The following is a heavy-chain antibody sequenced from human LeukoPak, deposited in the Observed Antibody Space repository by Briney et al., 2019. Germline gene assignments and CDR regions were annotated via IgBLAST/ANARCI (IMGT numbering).Heavy chain of an antibody. CDR2: INGSGGST. J-gene: IGHJ4*02. V-gene: IGHV3-23*01. CDR1: RFSFSRYV. D-gene: IGHD4-23*01. Sequence: GGSLRLSCAASRFSFSRYVMRWVRPAPGKGREWVSAINGSGGSTYYPDSVRGGPTITRDKAKNTLYLQMNSLRGEDTAVYFCANDKKTTVVTKAIDYWGQGTLVTVSS. CDR3: ANDKKTTVVTKAIDY.